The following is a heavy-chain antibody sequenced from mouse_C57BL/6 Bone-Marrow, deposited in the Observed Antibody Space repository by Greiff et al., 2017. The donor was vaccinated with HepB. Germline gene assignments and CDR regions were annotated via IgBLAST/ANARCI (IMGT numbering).Heavy chain of an antibody. CDR1: GFTFNTYA. Sequence: EVQLQESGGGLVQPKGSLKLSCAASGFTFNTYAMHWVRQAPGKGLEWVARIRSKSSNYATYYADSVKDRFTISRDDSQSMLYLQMNNLKTEDTAMYYCVRAPHYGSSHWYFDVWGTGTTVTVSS. J-gene: IGHJ1*03. V-gene: IGHV10-3*01. CDR3: VRAPHYGSSHWYFDV. CDR2: IRSKSSNYAT. D-gene: IGHD1-1*01.